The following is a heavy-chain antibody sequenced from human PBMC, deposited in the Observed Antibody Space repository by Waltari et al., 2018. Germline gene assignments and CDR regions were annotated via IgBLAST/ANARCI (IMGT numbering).Heavy chain of an antibody. V-gene: IGHV3-23*01. CDR1: GFTFSSYA. Sequence: EVQMLASGGGLVQPGGSLRLSCAASGFTFSSYAMTWVRPAPGKGLEWVSAISGRGGSTYYADSVKGRFTISRDNSKNTLYLQMNSLRAEDTAVYYCAKASNIPQWRNSGVDPWGQGTLVTVSS. D-gene: IGHD6-19*01. CDR2: ISGRGGST. J-gene: IGHJ5*02. CDR3: AKASNIPQWRNSGVDP.